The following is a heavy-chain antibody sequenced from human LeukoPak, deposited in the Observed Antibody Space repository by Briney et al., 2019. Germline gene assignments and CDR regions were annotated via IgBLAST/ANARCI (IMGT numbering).Heavy chain of an antibody. CDR3: ARPYYYDSSVPGAFDI. V-gene: IGHV1-46*01. Sequence: ASVKVSCKASGYTFTSYYMHWVRQAPGQGLEWMGIINPSGGSTSYAQKFQGRVTMTRDMSTSTVYMELSSLRSEDTAAYYCARPYYYDSSVPGAFDIWGQGTMVTVSS. CDR2: INPSGGST. CDR1: GYTFTSYY. D-gene: IGHD3-22*01. J-gene: IGHJ3*02.